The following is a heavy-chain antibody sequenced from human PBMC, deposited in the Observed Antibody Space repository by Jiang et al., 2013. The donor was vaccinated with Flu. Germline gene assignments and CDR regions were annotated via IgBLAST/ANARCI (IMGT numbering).Heavy chain of an antibody. CDR1: GFTFGDYA. CDR2: IRSKAYGGTT. CDR3: RTFGYYYDSTIHLFDI. J-gene: IGHJ3*02. Sequence: VQLLESGGGLVKPGRSLRLSCTASGFTFGDYAMSWFRQAPGKGLEWVGFIRSKAYGGTTEYAASVKGRFTISRDDSKSIAYLQMNSLKTEDTAVYYCRTFGYYYDSTIHLFDIWGQGTMVTASS. D-gene: IGHD3-22*01. V-gene: IGHV3-49*05.